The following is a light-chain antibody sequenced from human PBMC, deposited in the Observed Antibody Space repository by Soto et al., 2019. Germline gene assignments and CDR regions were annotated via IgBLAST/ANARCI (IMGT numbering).Light chain of an antibody. V-gene: IGKV1-39*01. J-gene: IGKJ1*01. CDR2: AAS. CDR3: QQSYSTPRT. Sequence: IQMTQSASSLSASVGDEVTIACRASQTIMTYLNWYQLKPGKPPRLLIYAASSLQSGVPSRFSGSGSGTDFNLTISSLQPEDFATYYCQQSYSTPRTFGQGTKVDIK. CDR1: QTIMTY.